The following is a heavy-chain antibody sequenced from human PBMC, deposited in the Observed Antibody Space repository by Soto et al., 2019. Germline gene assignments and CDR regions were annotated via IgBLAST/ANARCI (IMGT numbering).Heavy chain of an antibody. CDR1: GGSISSGDYY. CDR3: ARGSTTVVTRMFDY. J-gene: IGHJ4*02. Sequence: SETLSLTCTVSGGSISSGDYYWSWIRQPPGKGLEWIGYIYYGGSTYYNPSLKSRVTISVDTSKNQFSLKLSSVTAADTAVYYCARGSTTVVTRMFDYWGQGTLVTVSS. D-gene: IGHD2-21*02. CDR2: IYYGGST. V-gene: IGHV4-30-4*01.